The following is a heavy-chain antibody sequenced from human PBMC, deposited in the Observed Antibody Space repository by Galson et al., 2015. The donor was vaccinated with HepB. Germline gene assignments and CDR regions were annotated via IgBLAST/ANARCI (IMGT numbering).Heavy chain of an antibody. Sequence: SVKVSCKASGYTFTGYYMHWVRQAPGQGLEWMGWINPNSGGTNYAQKFQGWVTMTRDTSISTAYMELSRLRSDDTAVYYCPGGGLADDILTGYYNWFNPWGQETLVTVSS. CDR1: GYTFTGYY. CDR2: INPNSGGT. V-gene: IGHV1-2*04. D-gene: IGHD3-9*01. J-gene: IGHJ5*02. CDR3: PGGGLADDILTGYYNWFNP.